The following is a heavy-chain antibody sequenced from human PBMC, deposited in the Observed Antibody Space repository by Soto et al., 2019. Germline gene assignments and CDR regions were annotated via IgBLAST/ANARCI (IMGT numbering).Heavy chain of an antibody. V-gene: IGHV3-9*01. J-gene: IGHJ4*02. CDR2: ISWNSDTL. D-gene: IGHD3-22*01. CDR1: GFTFDDYA. CDR3: ARGLYYYTTSGYPYY. Sequence: EVQLVESGGGLVQPGRSLRLSCAASGFTFDDYAMHWVRQAPGKGLEWVTGISWNSDTLGYADSVKGRFTISRDNAKNSLYLQMSSLRPEDTAFYYCARGLYYYTTSGYPYYWGQGTLVTVSS.